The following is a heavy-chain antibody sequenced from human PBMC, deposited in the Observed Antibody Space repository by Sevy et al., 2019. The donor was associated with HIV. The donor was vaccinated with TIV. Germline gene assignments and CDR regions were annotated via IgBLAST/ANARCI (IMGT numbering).Heavy chain of an antibody. CDR3: EKALGGTMVRGVIVEPGPFDY. D-gene: IGHD3-10*01. V-gene: IGHV3-9*01. CDR2: IRWNSGSI. Sequence: GGSLRLSCAASGFTFDGYAMHWVRQAPGKGLEWVSGIRWNSGSIGYADSVKGRFTISRDNDKNSLYLQMNSLRAEDTASYYCEKALGGTMVRGVIVEPGPFDYWGQGTLVTVSS. CDR1: GFTFDGYA. J-gene: IGHJ4*02.